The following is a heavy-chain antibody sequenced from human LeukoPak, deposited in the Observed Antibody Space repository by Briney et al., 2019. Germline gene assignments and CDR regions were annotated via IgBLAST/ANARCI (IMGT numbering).Heavy chain of an antibody. V-gene: IGHV3-7*01. CDR1: GFIFSSYW. CDR3: ARVGAAEYYYYYMDV. D-gene: IGHD2-15*01. CDR2: IKQDGSEE. J-gene: IGHJ6*03. Sequence: GSLRLSCAASGFIFSSYWMSWVRQAPGEGLEWVANIKQDGSEEYYVDSSKGRFTVSRDNARNSLYLQINSLRAGDTAVYYCARVGAAEYYYYYMDVWGKGTTVTVSS.